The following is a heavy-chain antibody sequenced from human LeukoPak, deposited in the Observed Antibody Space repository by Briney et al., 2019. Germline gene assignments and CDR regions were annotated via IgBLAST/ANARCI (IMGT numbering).Heavy chain of an antibody. D-gene: IGHD5-12*01. Sequence: SETLSLTCAVYGGSFSGYYWSWIRQPPGKGLEWIGYIYYSGSTYYNPSLKSRVTISVDTSKNQFSLKLRSVTAADTAVYYCARVSGYHWESFYDYWGQGTLVTVSS. CDR3: ARVSGYHWESFYDY. CDR1: GGSFSGYY. J-gene: IGHJ4*02. V-gene: IGHV4-59*01. CDR2: IYYSGST.